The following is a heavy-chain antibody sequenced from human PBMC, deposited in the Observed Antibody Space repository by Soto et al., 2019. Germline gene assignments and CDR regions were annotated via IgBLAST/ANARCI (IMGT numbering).Heavy chain of an antibody. V-gene: IGHV3-74*01. Sequence: EVQLVESGGGLVQPGGPLRLSCAASGFTFSSYWMPWVRQAPGKGLVWVSRINSDGSSTSYADPVKGGFTFSRDNAKNTLYLQMNSLRAEDTAVYYCVRTSLVVAAATREDYWGQGTLVTVSS. CDR1: GFTFSSYW. CDR3: VRTSLVVAAATREDY. J-gene: IGHJ4*02. D-gene: IGHD2-15*01. CDR2: INSDGSST.